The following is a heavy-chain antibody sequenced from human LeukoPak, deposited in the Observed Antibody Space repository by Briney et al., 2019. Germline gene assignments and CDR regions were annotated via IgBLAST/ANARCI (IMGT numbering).Heavy chain of an antibody. CDR1: GGSISSTPCY. CDR3: ASQAPGGNSFNQDF. D-gene: IGHD4-23*01. Sequence: SETLSLTCSVAGGSISSTPCYWGWIRQPPGKGLEWIGSLHYRGSTHYNPFLKTRVTISVDTSKNQFSLKLSSVTAADTAVYYCASQAPGGNSFNQDFWGQGTLVTVSS. J-gene: IGHJ4*02. V-gene: IGHV4-39*01. CDR2: LHYRGST.